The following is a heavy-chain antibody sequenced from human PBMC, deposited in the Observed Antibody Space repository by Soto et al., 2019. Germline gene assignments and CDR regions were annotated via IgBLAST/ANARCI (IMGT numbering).Heavy chain of an antibody. Sequence: GESLKISCKASGYSFNSYWIGWVRQMPGKGLEWMGIVHPGNSDIRYSPSFQGQVTVSVDRSISTAYLQWSSLKASDTAMYYCTALTGATFHWGQGTLVTVSS. CDR3: TALTGATFH. CDR1: GYSFNSYW. CDR2: VHPGNSDI. J-gene: IGHJ4*02. V-gene: IGHV5-51*03. D-gene: IGHD1-20*01.